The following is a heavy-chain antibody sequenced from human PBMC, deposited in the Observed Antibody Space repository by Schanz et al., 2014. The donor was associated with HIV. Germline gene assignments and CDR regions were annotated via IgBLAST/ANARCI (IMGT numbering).Heavy chain of an antibody. Sequence: VQLVESGGGLVQPGGSLRLSCVASGFTFDNYGMHWVRQAPGKGLEWVAVMSYDGIRKNYADSVKGRFTISRDNSKNTLNLQMKSLRAEDTAVYYCAKDRNYYDSKYRGKGNYYYYYGMDVWGQGTTVTVSS. CDR3: AKDRNYYDSKYRGKGNYYYYYGMDV. J-gene: IGHJ6*02. V-gene: IGHV3-30*18. CDR2: MSYDGIRK. D-gene: IGHD3-22*01. CDR1: GFTFDNYG.